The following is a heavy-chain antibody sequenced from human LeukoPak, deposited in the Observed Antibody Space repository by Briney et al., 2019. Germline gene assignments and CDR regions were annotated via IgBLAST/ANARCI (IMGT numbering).Heavy chain of an antibody. CDR3: ARFYGDYEGYYFDY. CDR1: GFTFSSYA. CDR2: ISGSGLNT. Sequence: AGGSLRLSCAASGFTFSSYAMSWVSQPPGKGLEWVSAISGSGLNTYYADSVKGRFTISRDNSRNTLYLQMNSLRAEDTAVYYCARFYGDYEGYYFDYWGQGTLVTVSS. V-gene: IGHV3-23*01. J-gene: IGHJ4*02. D-gene: IGHD4-17*01.